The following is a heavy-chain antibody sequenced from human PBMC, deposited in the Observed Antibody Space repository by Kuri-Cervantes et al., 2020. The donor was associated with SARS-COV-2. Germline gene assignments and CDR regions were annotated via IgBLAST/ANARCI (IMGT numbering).Heavy chain of an antibody. CDR2: INPSGGST. Sequence: ASVKVSCKASGYTFTSYGISWVRQAPGQGLEWMGIINPSGGSTSYAQKFQGRVTMTRDTSTSTVYMELSSLRSEDTAVYYCAIYCSGGSCYGDYFDYWGQGTLVTVSS. CDR3: AIYCSGGSCYGDYFDY. V-gene: IGHV1-46*01. D-gene: IGHD2-15*01. J-gene: IGHJ4*02. CDR1: GYTFTSYG.